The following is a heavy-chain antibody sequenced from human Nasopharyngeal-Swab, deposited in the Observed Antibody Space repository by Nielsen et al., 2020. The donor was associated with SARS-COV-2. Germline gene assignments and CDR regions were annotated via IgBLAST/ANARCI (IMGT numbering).Heavy chain of an antibody. CDR2: IRSNIHGGTT. CDR3: TRVLVAAGPMLDY. J-gene: IGHJ4*02. CDR1: GFSFFDYA. Sequence: GESLQISCTASGFSFFDYAMSWFRQAPGKGLEWIAFIRSNIHGGTTEYAASVRGRFVMSRDDSKLIAYLLLNSLKTEDTGVYYCTRVLVAAGPMLDYWGQGTLVTVSS. D-gene: IGHD6-13*01. V-gene: IGHV3-49*03.